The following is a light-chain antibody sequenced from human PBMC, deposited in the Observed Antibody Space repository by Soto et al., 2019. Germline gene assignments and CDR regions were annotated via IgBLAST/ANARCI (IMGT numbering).Light chain of an antibody. Sequence: QSALTQPASVSGSPGQSITISCTGSSSDVGSYNFVSWYQQHPGKAPKLMIYEGSKRPSGVSNRFSGSKSANTASLTISGLQAEDAADYYCCSYAGNSTLLFGGGTQLTVL. J-gene: IGLJ2*01. V-gene: IGLV2-23*01. CDR1: SSDVGSYNF. CDR3: CSYAGNSTLL. CDR2: EGS.